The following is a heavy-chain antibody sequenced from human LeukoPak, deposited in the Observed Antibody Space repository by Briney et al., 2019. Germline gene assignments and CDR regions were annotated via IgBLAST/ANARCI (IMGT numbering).Heavy chain of an antibody. CDR2: INPNSGDT. J-gene: IGHJ6*02. Sequence: ASVRVSCKTSGYTFSGNYIYWVRQAPGQGLEWMGWINPNSGDTNYAQKFQGRVTMTRDTSISTAYMDLSSLISDDTAVYYCARGGSSSGSYYYGVDAWGHGTTVTVSS. D-gene: IGHD3-10*01. CDR3: ARGGSSSGSYYYGVDA. V-gene: IGHV1-2*02. CDR1: GYTFSGNY.